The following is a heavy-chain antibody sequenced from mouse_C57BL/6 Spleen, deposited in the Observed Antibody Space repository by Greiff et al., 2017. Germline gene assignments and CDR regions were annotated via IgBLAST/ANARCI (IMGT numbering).Heavy chain of an antibody. CDR2: IDPSDSYT. D-gene: IGHD1-1*01. CDR3: ARNDYYGSSAAWFAD. V-gene: IGHV1-50*01. CDR1: GYTFTSYW. Sequence: VQLQQPGAELVKPGASVKLSCKASGYTFTSYWMQWVKQRPGQGLEWIGEIDPSDSYTNYNQKFKGKATLTVDTSSSTAYMQLSSLTSEDSAVYYCARNDYYGSSAAWFADWGKGTLVTVS. J-gene: IGHJ3*01.